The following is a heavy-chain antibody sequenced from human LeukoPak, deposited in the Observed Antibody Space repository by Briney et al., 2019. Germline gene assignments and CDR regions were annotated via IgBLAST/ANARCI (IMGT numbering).Heavy chain of an antibody. V-gene: IGHV4-34*01. D-gene: IGHD6-19*01. CDR3: ARGSVAGTTY. J-gene: IGHJ4*02. CDR2: INHSGST. Sequence: SETLSLTCAVYGGSFSGYYWSWIRQPPGKGLEWIGEINHSGSTNYNPSLKSRVTISVDTSKNQFSLKLSSVTAADTAVYYCARGSVAGTTYWGQGTPVTVSS. CDR1: GGSFSGYY.